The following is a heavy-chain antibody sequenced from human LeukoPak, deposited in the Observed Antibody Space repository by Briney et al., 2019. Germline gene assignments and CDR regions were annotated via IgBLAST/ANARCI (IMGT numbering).Heavy chain of an antibody. CDR2: ISWNSGSI. CDR3: AKESIAAAGFDY. D-gene: IGHD6-13*01. V-gene: IGHV3-9*01. CDR1: GFTFDDYA. J-gene: IGHJ4*02. Sequence: PGRSLRLSCAASGFTFDDYAMHWVRQAPGKGLEWVSGISWNSGSIGYADSVKGRFTISRDDAKNSLYLQMNSLRAEDTALYYCAKESIAAAGFDYWGQGTLVTVSS.